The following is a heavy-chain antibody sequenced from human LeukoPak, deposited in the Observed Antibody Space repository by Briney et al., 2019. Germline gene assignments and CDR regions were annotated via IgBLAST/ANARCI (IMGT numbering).Heavy chain of an antibody. Sequence: SETLSLTCAVYGGSFSGYYWSWIRQPPGKGLEWIGEVNHSGSRKYSPSLKSRVTISLDTSRNQFSLKLNSVTAADTAVYYCAKSNGYGLVDIWGQGTMVTVSS. J-gene: IGHJ3*02. V-gene: IGHV4-34*01. CDR3: AKSNGYGLVDI. D-gene: IGHD3-10*01. CDR1: GGSFSGYY. CDR2: VNHSGSR.